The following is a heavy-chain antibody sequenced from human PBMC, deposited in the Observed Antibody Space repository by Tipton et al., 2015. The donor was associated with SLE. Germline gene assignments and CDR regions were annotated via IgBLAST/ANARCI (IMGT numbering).Heavy chain of an antibody. CDR3: ARGRGSGHYYYYMDV. V-gene: IGHV1-69*18. CDR1: GGTFSSYA. CDR2: IIPIFGTA. J-gene: IGHJ6*03. Sequence: QVQLVQSGAEVKKPGSSVKVSCKASGGTFSSYAISWVRQAPGQGLEWMGRIIPIFGTANYAQNFQGRVTITADESTRTAYMELSSLRSEDTAVYYCARGRGSGHYYYYMDVWGKGTTVTVSS. D-gene: IGHD3-10*01.